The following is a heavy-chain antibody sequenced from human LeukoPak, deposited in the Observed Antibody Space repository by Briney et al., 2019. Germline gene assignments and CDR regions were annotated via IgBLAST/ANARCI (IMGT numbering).Heavy chain of an antibody. CDR3: ASPLPKPTHRTSRLDP. Sequence: GASVKVSCKASGYTFTSYDINWVRRATGQGLEWMGWMNPNSGNTGYAQKFQGRVTMTRNTSISTAYMELSSLRPEDTAVYFCASPLPKPTHRTSRLDPWGQGTLVIVSS. CDR1: GYTFTSYD. CDR2: MNPNSGNT. J-gene: IGHJ5*02. V-gene: IGHV1-8*01. D-gene: IGHD1-14*01.